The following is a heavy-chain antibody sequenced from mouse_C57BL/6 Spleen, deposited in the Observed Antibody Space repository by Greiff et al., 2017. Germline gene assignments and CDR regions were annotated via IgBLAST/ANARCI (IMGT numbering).Heavy chain of an antibody. CDR3: AGGSSLYAMDY. CDR1: GYSITSDY. CDR2: ISYSGST. V-gene: IGHV3-8*01. Sequence: DVKLQESGPGLAKPSQTLSLTCSVTGYSITSDYWNWIRKFPGNKLEYMGYISYSGSTYSNPSHKSRISITRDTSKNQYYLQLTTVTTEDTATYYCAGGSSLYAMDYWGQGTSVTVSS. D-gene: IGHD1-1*01. J-gene: IGHJ4*01.